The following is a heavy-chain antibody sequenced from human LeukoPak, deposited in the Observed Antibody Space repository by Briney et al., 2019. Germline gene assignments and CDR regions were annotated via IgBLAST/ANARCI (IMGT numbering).Heavy chain of an antibody. CDR1: GYSFTTYW. Sequence: GESLKISCRGSGYSFTTYWIGWGRQMPGKGLEWMGIIYPGDSDTRYSPSFQGQVTMSADKSINTAYLQWSSLKASDTAMYYCARRQGCSSTSCPPDSWGQGTLVTVSS. D-gene: IGHD2-2*01. CDR3: ARRQGCSSTSCPPDS. CDR2: IYPGDSDT. V-gene: IGHV5-51*01. J-gene: IGHJ4*02.